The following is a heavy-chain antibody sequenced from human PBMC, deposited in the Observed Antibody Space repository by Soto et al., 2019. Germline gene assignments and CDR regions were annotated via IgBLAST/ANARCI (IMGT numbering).Heavy chain of an antibody. CDR1: GYTFTSHG. Sequence: ASVKVSCKTSGYTFTSHGISWVRQAPGQGLEWMGWVSTYNGNTDYAQKLQGRVTVTTDTSTSTAYMELRSLRSDDTAMYYCARSCPGRTCYFIYWGQGTLVTVSS. CDR2: VSTYNGNT. J-gene: IGHJ4*02. V-gene: IGHV1-18*01. D-gene: IGHD2-8*02. CDR3: ARSCPGRTCYFIY.